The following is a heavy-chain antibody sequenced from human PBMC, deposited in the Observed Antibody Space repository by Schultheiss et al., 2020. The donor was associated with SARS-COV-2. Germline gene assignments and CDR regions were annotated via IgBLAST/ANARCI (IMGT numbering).Heavy chain of an antibody. Sequence: SQTLSLTCTVSGGSISSSSYYWGWIRQPPGKGLEWIGYIYYSGSTNYSPSLKSRVTISVDTSKNQFSLKLSSVTAADTAVYYCARESCTSGVCYIDYWGQGTLVTVSS. D-gene: IGHD2-8*01. J-gene: IGHJ4*02. V-gene: IGHV4-61*01. CDR3: ARESCTSGVCYIDY. CDR1: GGSISSSSYY. CDR2: IYYSGST.